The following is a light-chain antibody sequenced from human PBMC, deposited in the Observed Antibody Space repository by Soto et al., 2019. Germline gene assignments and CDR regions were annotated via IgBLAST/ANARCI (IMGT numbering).Light chain of an antibody. CDR1: QGISSY. CDR2: AAS. V-gene: IGKV1-9*01. Sequence: IQLTQSPSSLSASVGDRFTITCRASQGISSYLAWYQQIPGKAPKLLIYAASTLQSGVPSRFSGSGSGTDFTLTISSLQPEDFATYYCQQLNSYPITFGQGTRLEIK. CDR3: QQLNSYPIT. J-gene: IGKJ5*01.